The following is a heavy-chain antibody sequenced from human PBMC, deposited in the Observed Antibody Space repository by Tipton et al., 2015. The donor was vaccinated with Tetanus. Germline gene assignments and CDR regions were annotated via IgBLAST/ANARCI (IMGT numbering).Heavy chain of an antibody. D-gene: IGHD6-13*01. V-gene: IGHV4-59*02. CDR3: AGVTAQRTELYFDH. CDR1: GDSVSGYY. Sequence: PGLVKPSETLSLTCTVSGDSVSGYYWSWIRQPPGKGLEWIGYVYYTGSTNHNPSLKSRVTISMDRSKNQISLQLTSVTAADTAVYFCAGVTAQRTELYFDHWGQGTLVTVSS. J-gene: IGHJ4*02. CDR2: VYYTGST.